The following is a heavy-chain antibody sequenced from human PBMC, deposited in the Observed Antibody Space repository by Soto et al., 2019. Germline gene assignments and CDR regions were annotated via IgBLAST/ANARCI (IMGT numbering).Heavy chain of an antibody. Sequence: EVQLLESGGGLVQPGGSLRLSCATSGFTFSSYAMSWVRQAPVKGLEWVSGISASGDSRYDADSVKGRFTISRDNSKSTLYLQMNSLRAEDTAGYYCATIFRYGDPEYWGQGVLVTVSS. CDR1: GFTFSSYA. V-gene: IGHV3-23*01. D-gene: IGHD2-21*02. CDR3: ATIFRYGDPEY. J-gene: IGHJ4*02. CDR2: ISASGDSR.